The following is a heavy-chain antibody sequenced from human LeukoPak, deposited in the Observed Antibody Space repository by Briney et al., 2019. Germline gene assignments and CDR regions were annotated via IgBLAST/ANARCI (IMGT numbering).Heavy chain of an antibody. Sequence: PSETLSLTCTVSGGSISSHYWSWIRQPPGKGLEWIGYIYNSGGTNYNPSLKSRVTISLDTSKNQFSLKLSPVTAADTAVYYCATYRSRGFDYWGQGTLVTVSS. CDR3: ATYRSRGFDY. D-gene: IGHD2-21*01. J-gene: IGHJ4*02. CDR1: GGSISSHY. V-gene: IGHV4-59*11. CDR2: IYNSGGT.